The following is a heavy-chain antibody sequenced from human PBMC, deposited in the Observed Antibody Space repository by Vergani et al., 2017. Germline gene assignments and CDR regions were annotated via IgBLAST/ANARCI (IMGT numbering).Heavy chain of an antibody. J-gene: IGHJ4*02. CDR3: ARDDSVEAAAGPLDY. CDR2: ISSSSSYI. CDR1: GFTFDDYA. D-gene: IGHD6-13*01. V-gene: IGHV3-21*05. Sequence: EVQLVESGGGLVQPGRSLRLSCAASGFTFDDYAMNWVRQAPGKGLEWVSYISSSSSYIYYADSVKGRFTISRDNAKNSLYLQMNSLRAEDTAVYYCARDDSVEAAAGPLDYWGQGTLVTVSS.